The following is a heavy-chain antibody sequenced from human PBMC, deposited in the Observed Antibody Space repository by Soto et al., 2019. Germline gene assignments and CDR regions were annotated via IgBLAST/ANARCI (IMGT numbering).Heavy chain of an antibody. CDR2: IIPILGIA. Sequence: GASVKVSCKASGGTFSSYTISWVRQAPGQGLEWMGRIIPILGIANYAQKFQGRVTITADKSTSTAYMELSSLRSEDTAVYYCASGIAALEWSYYFDYWGQGTLVTVSS. CDR3: ASGIAALEWSYYFDY. V-gene: IGHV1-69*02. J-gene: IGHJ4*02. CDR1: GGTFSSYT. D-gene: IGHD6-13*01.